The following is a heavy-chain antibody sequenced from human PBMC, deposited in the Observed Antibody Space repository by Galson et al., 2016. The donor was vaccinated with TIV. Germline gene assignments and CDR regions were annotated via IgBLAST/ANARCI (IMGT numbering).Heavy chain of an antibody. CDR2: INPNSGGT. J-gene: IGHJ4*02. CDR3: AKGCTELTPGVDQ. CDR1: GYTFTGYY. V-gene: IGHV1-2*02. Sequence: SVKVSCKASGYTFTGYYIHWVRQAPGQGLEWMGWINPNSGGTHYAQKFQGRVTMTRDTSITTAYIELGRVRTDDTAVYYCAKGCTELTPGVDQWGPGTLVTLSS. D-gene: IGHD4-23*01.